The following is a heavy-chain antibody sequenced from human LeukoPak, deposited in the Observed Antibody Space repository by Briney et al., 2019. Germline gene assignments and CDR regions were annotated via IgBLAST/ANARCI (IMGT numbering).Heavy chain of an antibody. CDR1: GGSISSYY. CDR3: ARDAQYGSGWYEDY. J-gene: IGHJ4*02. V-gene: IGHV4-4*07. CDR2: IYTSGST. D-gene: IGHD6-19*01. Sequence: KPSETLSLTCTVSGGSISSYYWSWIRQPAGKGLEWIGRIYTSGSTNYNPSLQSRVTLSLDTSKNQFSLKLSSVTAADTAVYYCARDAQYGSGWYEDYWGQGTLVTVSS.